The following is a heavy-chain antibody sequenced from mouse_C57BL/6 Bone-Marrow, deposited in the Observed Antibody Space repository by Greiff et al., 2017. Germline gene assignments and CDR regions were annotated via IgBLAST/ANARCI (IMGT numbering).Heavy chain of an antibody. CDR2: IDPSDSYT. Sequence: QVQLQQPGAELVKPGASVKLSCKASGYTFTSYWMQWVKQRPGQGLEWIGGIDPSDSYTNYNQKFKGKATLTVDTSSSTAYMQLSSLTSEDSAVYYCARPYYYGFAYWGQGTLVTVSA. V-gene: IGHV1-50*01. CDR1: GYTFTSYW. J-gene: IGHJ3*01. D-gene: IGHD1-1*01. CDR3: ARPYYYGFAY.